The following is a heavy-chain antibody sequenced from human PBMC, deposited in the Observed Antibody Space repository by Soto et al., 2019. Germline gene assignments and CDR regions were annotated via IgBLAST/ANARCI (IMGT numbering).Heavy chain of an antibody. CDR2: ISTSGGST. V-gene: IGHV3-23*01. D-gene: IGHD5-12*01. J-gene: IGHJ4*02. CDR3: AKDLGGYSGYAFDY. CDR1: GFTFSSYA. Sequence: EVQLLESGGGLVQPGGALRLSCAASGFTFSSYAMSWVRQAPGKGLEWVSAISTSGGSTYYAASVKGRFTISRDNSKNTLYLQMNSLRAEDTAVYYCAKDLGGYSGYAFDYWGQGTLVTVFS.